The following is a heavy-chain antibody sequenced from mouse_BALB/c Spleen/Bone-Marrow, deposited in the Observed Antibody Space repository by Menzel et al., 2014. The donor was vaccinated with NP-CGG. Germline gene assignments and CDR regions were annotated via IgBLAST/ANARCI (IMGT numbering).Heavy chain of an antibody. J-gene: IGHJ1*01. CDR2: IRNKANGYTT. CDR1: GFTFTDYY. Sequence: EVQLQESGGGLVQPGGSLRLSWATSGFTFTDYYMSWVRQPPGKALEWLGFIRNKANGYTTEYSASVKDRFTISRDNSQSILYLQMNTLRAEDSATYYCARDNYYGYHWYFDVWGAGTTVTVSS. D-gene: IGHD1-2*01. CDR3: ARDNYYGYHWYFDV. V-gene: IGHV7-3*02.